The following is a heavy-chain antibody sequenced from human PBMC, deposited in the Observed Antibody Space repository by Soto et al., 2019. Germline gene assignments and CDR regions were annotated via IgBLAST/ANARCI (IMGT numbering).Heavy chain of an antibody. D-gene: IGHD2-2*01. CDR3: MMPAPRGRHYFYFGMDV. Sequence: GGSLRLSCAASGFTFSSYAMSWVRQAPGKGLEWVSGISSSGGSTYYADSVKGRFTISRDNSKNTLFLRMNRPRVEDTAVYYCMMPAPRGRHYFYFGMDVWGQGTTVTVSS. V-gene: IGHV3-23*01. CDR1: GFTFSSYA. CDR2: ISSSGGST. J-gene: IGHJ6*02.